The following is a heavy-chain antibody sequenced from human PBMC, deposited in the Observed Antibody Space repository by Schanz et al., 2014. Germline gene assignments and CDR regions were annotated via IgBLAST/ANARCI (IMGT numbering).Heavy chain of an antibody. Sequence: EVQLVESGGGVVQPGRSLRLSCAASGFTFSTHAMHWVRQAPGKGLVWVSRIKSDGSSTSYADSVKGRFTISRDNAKNTLYLQMNSLRAEDTAVYYCVRDSFFAFDYWGQGTLVTVSS. CDR1: GFTFSTHA. V-gene: IGHV3-74*01. CDR3: VRDSFFAFDY. CDR2: IKSDGSST. D-gene: IGHD3-3*01. J-gene: IGHJ4*02.